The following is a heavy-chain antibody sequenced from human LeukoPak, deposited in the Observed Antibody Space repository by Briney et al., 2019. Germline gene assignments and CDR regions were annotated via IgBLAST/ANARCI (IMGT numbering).Heavy chain of an antibody. Sequence: PGGSLRLSCAASGFTFSSYSMNWVRQAPGKGLEWVSSISSSSSYIYYADSVKGRFTISRDNAKNSLYLQMNSLRAEDTAVYYCARCSFQDYYMDVWGKGTTVTVSS. J-gene: IGHJ6*03. CDR3: ARCSFQDYYMDV. D-gene: IGHD6-13*01. CDR2: ISSSSSYI. CDR1: GFTFSSYS. V-gene: IGHV3-21*01.